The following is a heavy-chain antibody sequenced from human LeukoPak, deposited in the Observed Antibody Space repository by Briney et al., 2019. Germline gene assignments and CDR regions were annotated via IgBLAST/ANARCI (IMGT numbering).Heavy chain of an antibody. Sequence: SETLSLTCTVSGGSISSYYWSWIRQPAGKGLEWIGRIYTSGSTNYNPSLKSRVTMSVDTSKNQFSLKLSSVTAADTAGYYCAIGVWEGLFWALCYMDFWGKGNTVTVSS. D-gene: IGHD6-25*01. CDR1: GGSISSYY. CDR2: IYTSGST. V-gene: IGHV4-4*07. CDR3: AIGVWEGLFWALCYMDF. J-gene: IGHJ6*03.